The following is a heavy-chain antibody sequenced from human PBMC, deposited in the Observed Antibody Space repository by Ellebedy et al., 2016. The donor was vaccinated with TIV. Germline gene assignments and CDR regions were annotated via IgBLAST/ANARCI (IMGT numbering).Heavy chain of an antibody. Sequence: AASVKVSCKASGYTFTSYAMHWVRQAPGQRLEWMGWINAGNGNTKYSQKFQGRVTITRETSASTAYMELSSLRSEDTAVYYCARDVYDFWSGYSGWFDPWGQGTLVTVSS. CDR1: GYTFTSYA. CDR2: INAGNGNT. V-gene: IGHV1-3*01. D-gene: IGHD3-3*01. CDR3: ARDVYDFWSGYSGWFDP. J-gene: IGHJ5*02.